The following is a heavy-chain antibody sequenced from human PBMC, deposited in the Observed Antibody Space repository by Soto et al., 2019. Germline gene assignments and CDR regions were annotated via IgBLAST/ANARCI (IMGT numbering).Heavy chain of an antibody. CDR1: GFSLSTSGGG. CDR3: ARGLATLPVFAFDI. J-gene: IGHJ3*02. Sequence: ESGPTLTNPTPTLTRTCSFSGFSLSTSGGGVGWIRQSPGKALEWLALIYWSGDEHYRPSLESRLSIIKDTSKNHVVLIMTDMDPVDTATYYCARGLATLPVFAFDIWGQGTMVTVSS. V-gene: IGHV2-5*01. CDR2: IYWSGDE. D-gene: IGHD6-6*01.